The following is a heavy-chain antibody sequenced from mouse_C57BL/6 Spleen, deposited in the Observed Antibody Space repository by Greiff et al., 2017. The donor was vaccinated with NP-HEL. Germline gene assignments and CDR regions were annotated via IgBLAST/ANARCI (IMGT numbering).Heavy chain of an antibody. V-gene: IGHV5-6*01. CDR2: ISSGGSYT. J-gene: IGHJ1*03. CDR3: ARQYYGSSRYFGV. D-gene: IGHD1-1*01. CDR1: GFTFSSYG. Sequence: EVKLMESGGDLVKPGGSLKLSCAASGFTFSSYGMSWVRQTPDKRLEWVATISSGGSYTYYQDSVKGRFTISRDNAKNTLYLQMSSLKSEDTAMYYCARQYYGSSRYFGVWGTGTTVTVSS.